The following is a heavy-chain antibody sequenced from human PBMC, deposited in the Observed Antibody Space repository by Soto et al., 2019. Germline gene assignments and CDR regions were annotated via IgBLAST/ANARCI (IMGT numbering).Heavy chain of an antibody. CDR3: AGYDSSGYYLSVDY. Sequence: SETLSLTCTVPGGSISSYYWSWIRQPPGKGLEWIGYIYYSGSTNYNPSLKSRVTISVDTSKNQFSLKLSSVTAADTAVYYCAGYDSSGYYLSVDYWGQGTLVTVSS. J-gene: IGHJ4*02. D-gene: IGHD3-22*01. V-gene: IGHV4-59*01. CDR2: IYYSGST. CDR1: GGSISSYY.